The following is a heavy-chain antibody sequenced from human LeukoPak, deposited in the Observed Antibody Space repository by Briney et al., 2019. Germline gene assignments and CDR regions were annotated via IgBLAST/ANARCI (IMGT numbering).Heavy chain of an antibody. D-gene: IGHD2-21*02. CDR3: ARDLAGLLLAPAFDY. Sequence: GGSLRLSCAASGFTFSSYWMSWVRQAPGKGLEWVANIKQDGSGKYYVDSVKGRFTISRDNAKNSLYLQMNSLRAEDTAVYYCARDLAGLLLAPAFDYWGQGTLVTVSS. V-gene: IGHV3-7*01. J-gene: IGHJ4*02. CDR1: GFTFSSYW. CDR2: IKQDGSGK.